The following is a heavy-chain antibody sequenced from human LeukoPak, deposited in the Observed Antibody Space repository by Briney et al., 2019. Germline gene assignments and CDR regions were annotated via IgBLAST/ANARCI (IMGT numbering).Heavy chain of an antibody. CDR1: GFTFDDYA. D-gene: IGHD6-25*01. CDR3: AKDIGGLNY. CDR2: ISGDGGTT. Sequence: GSLRLSCAASGFTFDDYAMHWVRQAPGKGLEWVSLISGDGGTTYYADSAKGRFTISRDNRKKSLYLQMNSLRTEDTALYYCAKDIGGLNYCGQGTLVTVSS. J-gene: IGHJ4*02. V-gene: IGHV3-43*02.